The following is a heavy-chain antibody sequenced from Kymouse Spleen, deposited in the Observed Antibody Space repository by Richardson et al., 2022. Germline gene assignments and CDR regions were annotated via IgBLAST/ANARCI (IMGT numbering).Heavy chain of an antibody. CDR3: TTDAPYYYDSSGYYYYYYGMDV. V-gene: IGHV3-15*01. CDR1: GFTFSNAW. J-gene: IGHJ6*02. D-gene: IGHD3-22*01. Sequence: EVQLVESGGGLVKPGGSLRLSCAASGFTFSNAWMSWVRQAPGKGLEWVGRIKSKTDGGTTDYAAPVKGRFTISRDDSKNTLYLQMNSLKTEDTAVYYCTTDAPYYYDSSGYYYYYYGMDVWGQGTTVTVSS. CDR2: IKSKTDGGTT.